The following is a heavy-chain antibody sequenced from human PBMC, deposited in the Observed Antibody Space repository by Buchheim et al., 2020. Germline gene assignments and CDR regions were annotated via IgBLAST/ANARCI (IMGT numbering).Heavy chain of an antibody. CDR1: GGSISSGGYS. Sequence: QLQLQESGSGLVKPSQTLSLTCAVSGGSISSGGYSWSWIRQPPGKGLEWIGYIYHSGSTYYNPSLKSRVTISVDRSKNQFSLKLSSVTAADTAVYYCARQNTYCSGGSCYADAFDIWGQGT. D-gene: IGHD2-15*01. CDR2: IYHSGST. CDR3: ARQNTYCSGGSCYADAFDI. V-gene: IGHV4-30-2*01. J-gene: IGHJ3*02.